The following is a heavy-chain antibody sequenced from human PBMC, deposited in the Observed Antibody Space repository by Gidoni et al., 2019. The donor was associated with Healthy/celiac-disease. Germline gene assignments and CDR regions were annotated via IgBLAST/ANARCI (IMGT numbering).Heavy chain of an antibody. D-gene: IGHD2-2*01. CDR3: AREGYCSSTSCPRAFDI. CDR1: GGSIRSNTW. J-gene: IGHJ3*02. Sequence: VHLQESGPGLVKPSGTLSLTCAVSGGSIRSNTWWSWVRPPQGKGLEWIGEIYHSGSTNYNPSLKSLVTISVDKSKNQFSLKLSSVTAADTAVYYCAREGYCSSTSCPRAFDIWGQGTMVTVSS. V-gene: IGHV4-4*02. CDR2: IYHSGST.